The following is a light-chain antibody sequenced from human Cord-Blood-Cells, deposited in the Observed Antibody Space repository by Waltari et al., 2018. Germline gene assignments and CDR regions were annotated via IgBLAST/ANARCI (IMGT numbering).Light chain of an antibody. V-gene: IGKV2-28*01. CDR2: LGS. Sequence: DLVMTKSPLSLPVTPGEQASLSCRSSQSLLHSNGYNYLDWYLQKPGQSPQLLIYLGSNRASGVPDRFSGSGSGTDFTLKISRVEAEDVGVYYCMQALQTPLTFGGGTKVEIK. CDR3: MQALQTPLT. CDR1: QSLLHSNGYNY. J-gene: IGKJ4*01.